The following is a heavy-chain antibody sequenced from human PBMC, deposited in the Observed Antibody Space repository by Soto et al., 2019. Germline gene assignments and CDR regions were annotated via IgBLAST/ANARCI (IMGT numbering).Heavy chain of an antibody. V-gene: IGHV3-30*18. J-gene: IGHJ6*02. CDR1: GFAFSGYG. Sequence: QVQLVESGGGVVQPGKSLRLSCAAAGFAFSGYGMHWVRQAPGKGVEWVAIISHDESVKFYADSVRGHFTISRDNSKNTLFLQMNSLRADDTAVYYCAKDRGSSSRADYYSYGLDVWGQGTTVTVSS. CDR3: AKDRGSSSRADYYSYGLDV. D-gene: IGHD6-6*01. CDR2: ISHDESVK.